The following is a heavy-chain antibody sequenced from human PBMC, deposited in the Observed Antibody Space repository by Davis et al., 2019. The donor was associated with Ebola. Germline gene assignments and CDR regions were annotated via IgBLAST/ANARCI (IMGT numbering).Heavy chain of an antibody. Sequence: PSETLSLTCTVSGGSISSYYWSWIRQPAGKGLEWIGRIYTSGSTNYNPSLKSRVTMSVDTSKNQFSLKLSSVTAADTAVYYCARDTRGYYDFWSGPRGDYGMDVWGQGTTVTVSS. J-gene: IGHJ6*02. CDR3: ARDTRGYYDFWSGPRGDYGMDV. V-gene: IGHV4-4*07. CDR1: GGSISSYY. D-gene: IGHD3-3*01. CDR2: IYTSGST.